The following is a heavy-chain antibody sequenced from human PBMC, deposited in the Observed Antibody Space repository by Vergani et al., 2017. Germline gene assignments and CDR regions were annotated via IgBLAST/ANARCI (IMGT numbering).Heavy chain of an antibody. CDR3: AKDPDYYDSSGYPDY. V-gene: IGHV3-30*18. J-gene: IGHJ4*02. D-gene: IGHD3-22*01. CDR1: GFTFSSYG. Sequence: VQLVESGGGVVQPGRSLRLSCAASGFTFSSYGMHWVRQAPGKGLEWVAVISYDGSNKYYADSVKGRFTISRDNSKNTLYLQMNSLRAEDTAVYYCAKDPDYYDSSGYPDYWGQGTLVTVSS. CDR2: ISYDGSNK.